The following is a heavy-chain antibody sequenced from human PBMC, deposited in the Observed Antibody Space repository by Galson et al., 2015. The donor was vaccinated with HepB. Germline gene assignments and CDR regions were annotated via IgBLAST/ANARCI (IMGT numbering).Heavy chain of an antibody. CDR2: IIPIFGTA. Sequence: SVKVSCKASGGTFSSYAISWVRQAPGQGLEWMGGIIPIFGTANYAQKFQGRVTITADESTSTAYMELSSLRSEDTAVYYCARSFGGDSSGYLIGDYFDYWGQGTLVTVSS. V-gene: IGHV1-69*13. D-gene: IGHD3-22*01. J-gene: IGHJ4*02. CDR1: GGTFSSYA. CDR3: ARSFGGDSSGYLIGDYFDY.